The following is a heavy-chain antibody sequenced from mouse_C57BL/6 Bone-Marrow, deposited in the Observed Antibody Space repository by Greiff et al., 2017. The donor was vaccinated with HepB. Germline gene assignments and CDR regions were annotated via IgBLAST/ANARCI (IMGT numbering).Heavy chain of an antibody. CDR2: ISSGGSYT. CDR3: ARRRQLRMDY. CDR1: GFTFSSYG. V-gene: IGHV5-6*02. J-gene: IGHJ4*01. Sequence: DVKLVESGGDLVKPGGSLKLSCAASGFTFSSYGMSWVRQTPDKRLEWVATISSGGSYTYYPDSVKGRFTISRDNAKNTLYLRMSSLKSEDTAMYYCARRRQLRMDYWGQGTSVTVSS. D-gene: IGHD3-2*02.